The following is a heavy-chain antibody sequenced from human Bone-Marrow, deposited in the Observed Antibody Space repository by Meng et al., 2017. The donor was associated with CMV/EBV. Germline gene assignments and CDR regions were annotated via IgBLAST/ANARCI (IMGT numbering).Heavy chain of an antibody. CDR1: GGSISSSSYY. CDR2: INHSGST. Sequence: GSLRLSCTVSGGSISSSSYYWGWIRQPPGKGLEWIGEINHSGSTNYNPSLKSRVTISVDTSKNQFSLKLSSVTAADTAVYYCARGLRKGPVAKYFDPWGQGTLVTVSS. CDR3: ARGLRKGPVAKYFDP. D-gene: IGHD1-14*01. V-gene: IGHV4-39*07. J-gene: IGHJ5*02.